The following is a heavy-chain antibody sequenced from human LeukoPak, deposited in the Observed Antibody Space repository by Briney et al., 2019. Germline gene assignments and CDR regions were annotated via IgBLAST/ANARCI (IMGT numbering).Heavy chain of an antibody. CDR1: GYSFSTYW. CDR2: IYPGDSDT. Sequence: GESLKISCVGSGYSFSTYWIGWVRQMPGKGLEWMGTIYPGDSDTRYSPSFQGQVTISADKSISTASLQWSSLKASDTAMYYCARHSLITMVRGVSFYYMDVWGKGTTVTVSS. J-gene: IGHJ6*03. V-gene: IGHV5-51*01. D-gene: IGHD3-10*01. CDR3: ARHSLITMVRGVSFYYMDV.